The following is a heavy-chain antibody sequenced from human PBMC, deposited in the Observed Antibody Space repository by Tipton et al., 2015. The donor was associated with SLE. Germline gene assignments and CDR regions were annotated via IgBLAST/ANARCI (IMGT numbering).Heavy chain of an antibody. Sequence: TLSLTCTVSGGSISSYYWSWIRQPPGKGLEWIGYIYYSGSTNYNPSLKSRVTISVDTSKNQFSLKLSSVTAADTAVYYCARERREYSRSGRPEGNFDLWGRGTLVTVSS. V-gene: IGHV4-59*01. D-gene: IGHD6-6*01. CDR3: ARERREYSRSGRPEGNFDL. CDR1: GGSISSYY. CDR2: IYYSGST. J-gene: IGHJ2*01.